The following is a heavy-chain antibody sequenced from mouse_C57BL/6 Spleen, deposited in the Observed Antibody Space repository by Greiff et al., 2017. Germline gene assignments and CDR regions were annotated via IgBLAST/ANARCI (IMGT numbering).Heavy chain of an antibody. D-gene: IGHD2-3*01. CDR2: INPKNGGT. CDR1: GYTFTDYY. J-gene: IGHJ2*01. Sequence: VQLQQSGPELVKPGASVKISCTASGYTFTDYYMNWVQQSHGKSLEWIGDINPKNGGTSYTQKFKGKATLTVDKSSSTDYMELRSLRSEDSAVYYCERSRAWLLQTVYYFDYWGKGTTLTASS. V-gene: IGHV1-26*01. CDR3: ERSRAWLLQTVYYFDY.